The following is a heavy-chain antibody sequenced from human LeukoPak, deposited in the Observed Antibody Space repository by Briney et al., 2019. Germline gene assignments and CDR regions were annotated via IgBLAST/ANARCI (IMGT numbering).Heavy chain of an antibody. CDR3: AKDESAATFIFDY. Sequence: GGSLRLSCAASGFTFSSYAMSWVRQAPGKGLEWVSGISTSGDSSYYADSVQGRFTISRDNSKNTLCLQMNSPRAEDTAIYYCAKDESAATFIFDYWGQGTLVTVSS. V-gene: IGHV3-23*01. J-gene: IGHJ4*02. CDR2: ISTSGDSS. CDR1: GFTFSSYA. D-gene: IGHD6-25*01.